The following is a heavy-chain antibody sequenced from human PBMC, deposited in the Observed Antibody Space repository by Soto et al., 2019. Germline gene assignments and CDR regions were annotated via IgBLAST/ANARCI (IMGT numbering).Heavy chain of an antibody. D-gene: IGHD5-12*01. V-gene: IGHV3-48*03. CDR1: GFTVSSYE. CDR3: TKEKSVINSGYDAFNI. J-gene: IGHJ3*02. CDR2: ISISGGTI. Sequence: QPGGSLRLSCAASGFTVSSYEMDWVRQAPGKGLEWVAYISISGGTIYYGDSVEGRFTISRDNADNSLYLQMNSQRAEDTAVYYCTKEKSVINSGYDAFNIWGRGTVVTVSS.